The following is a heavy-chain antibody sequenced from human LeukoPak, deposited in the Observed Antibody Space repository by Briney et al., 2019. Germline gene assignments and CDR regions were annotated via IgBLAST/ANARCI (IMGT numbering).Heavy chain of an antibody. Sequence: PSETLSLTCTVSGGSISNSNYYWGWIRQPPGKGLEWIGSIYYSGSTYYNPSLKSRVTISVDTSKSQFSLKLSSVTAADTAVYYCARAKPWFGELLYDYWGQGTLVTVSS. V-gene: IGHV4-39*01. D-gene: IGHD3-10*01. J-gene: IGHJ4*02. CDR3: ARAKPWFGELLYDY. CDR1: GGSISNSNYY. CDR2: IYYSGST.